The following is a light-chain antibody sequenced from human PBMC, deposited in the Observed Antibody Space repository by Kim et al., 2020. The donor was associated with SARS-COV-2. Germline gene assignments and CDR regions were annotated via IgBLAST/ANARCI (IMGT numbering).Light chain of an antibody. CDR1: SGNSSYL. CDR3: ETWDSNTRV. Sequence: SVKLTCTLSSGNSSYLIAWHQQQPGKAPRYLMKLEGSGSYNKGSGVPDRFSGSSSGADRYLTISNLQSEDEADYYCETWDSNTRVFGGGTQLTVL. V-gene: IGLV4-60*03. J-gene: IGLJ3*02. CDR2: LEGSGSY.